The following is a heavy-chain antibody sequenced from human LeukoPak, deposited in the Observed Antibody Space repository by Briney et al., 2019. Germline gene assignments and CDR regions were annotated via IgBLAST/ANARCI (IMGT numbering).Heavy chain of an antibody. CDR1: GGSISSYY. CDR2: IYYSGST. D-gene: IGHD5-18*01. J-gene: IGHJ3*02. CDR3: ARHSDSYGSKRYHDAFDI. Sequence: AETLSLTCTVSGGSISSYYWSWIRQPPGKGLEWIGYIYYSGSTNYNPPLKSRVTISVDTSKNQFSLKLSSVTAADTAVYYCARHSDSYGSKRYHDAFDIWGQGTMVTVSS. V-gene: IGHV4-59*08.